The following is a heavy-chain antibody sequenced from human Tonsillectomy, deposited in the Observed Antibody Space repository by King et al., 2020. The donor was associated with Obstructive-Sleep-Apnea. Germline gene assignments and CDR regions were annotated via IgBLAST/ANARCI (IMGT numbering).Heavy chain of an antibody. CDR2: IHKGGTT. CDR3: ARGKNWNVLAGMDV. D-gene: IGHD1-1*01. J-gene: IGHJ6*02. V-gene: IGHV3-53*04. Sequence: VQLVESGGGLVRPGGSLRLSCAASGFNVSKNYMTWVRQAPGKGLEWVSVIHKGGTTYYADSVKGRFTISRDNSKNVMYLQMNSLRAEDTAVFYCARGKNWNVLAGMDVWGQGTTVSVSS. CDR1: GFNVSKNY.